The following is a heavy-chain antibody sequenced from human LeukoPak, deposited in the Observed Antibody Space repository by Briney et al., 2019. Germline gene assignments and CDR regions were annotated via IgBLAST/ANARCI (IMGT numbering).Heavy chain of an antibody. D-gene: IGHD6-19*01. Sequence: GGSLRLSCAASGFTFSSYWMSWVRQAPGKGLEWVANIKQDGSEKYYVDSVKGRFTISRDNAKNSLYLQMNSLRAEDTAVYYCARKQWLVLWLGGAFDIWGQGTMATVSS. V-gene: IGHV3-7*01. CDR3: ARKQWLVLWLGGAFDI. CDR1: GFTFSSYW. CDR2: IKQDGSEK. J-gene: IGHJ3*02.